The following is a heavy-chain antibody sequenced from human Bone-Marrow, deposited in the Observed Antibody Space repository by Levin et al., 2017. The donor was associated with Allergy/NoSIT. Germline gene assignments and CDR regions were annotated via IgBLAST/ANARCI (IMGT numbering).Heavy chain of an antibody. J-gene: IGHJ6*02. CDR3: ARAGQYPGGMDG. CDR2: INPNSGGT. Sequence: ASVKVSCKASGYTFTGYYMHWVRQAPGQGLEWMGWINPNSGGTNYAQKLQGRVTMTRDTSISTAYMELSRLRSDDTAVYYCARAGQYPGGMDGWGQGTTVTVSS. V-gene: IGHV1-2*02. D-gene: IGHD4-11*01. CDR1: GYTFTGYY.